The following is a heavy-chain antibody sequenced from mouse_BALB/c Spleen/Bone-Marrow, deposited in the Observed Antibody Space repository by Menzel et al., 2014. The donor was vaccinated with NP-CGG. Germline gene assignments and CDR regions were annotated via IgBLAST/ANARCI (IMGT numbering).Heavy chain of an antibody. CDR2: INPSNGGT. V-gene: IGHV1S81*02. CDR1: GYTFTSYY. Sequence: VQRVESGAELVKPGASVRLSCKASGYTFTSYYMYWVKQRPGQGLEWFGEINPSNGGTNFNEKFKNKATPTVDKSTSTAYMQLSSLTSEDSAVYYCSRGRRDALDYWGQGTSVTVSS. J-gene: IGHJ4*01. CDR3: SRGRRDALDY.